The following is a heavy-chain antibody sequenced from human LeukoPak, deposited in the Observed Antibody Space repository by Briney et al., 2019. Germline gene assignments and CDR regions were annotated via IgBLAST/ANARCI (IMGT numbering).Heavy chain of an antibody. CDR2: INWNGDTT. Sequence: PGGSLRLSFAASGFSFDDYGMSWVRQAPGKGLEWVSGINWNGDTTGYADSVKGRFTISRDNSKNTLYLQMNSLGSEDTAVYYCAKDSEEFGDYVPAPFFDYWGQGTLVTVSS. CDR3: AKDSEEFGDYVPAPFFDY. J-gene: IGHJ4*02. D-gene: IGHD4-17*01. CDR1: GFSFDDYG. V-gene: IGHV3-20*03.